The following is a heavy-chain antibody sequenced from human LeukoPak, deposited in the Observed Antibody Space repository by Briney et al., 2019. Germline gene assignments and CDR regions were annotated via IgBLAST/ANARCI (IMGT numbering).Heavy chain of an antibody. V-gene: IGHV1-69*13. Sequence: SVKVSCKASGGTFSSYAISWVRQAPGQGLEWMGGIIPIFGTANYAQKFQGRVTITADESTSTAYMELSSLRSEDTAVYYCARGQWLVPNYYYYMDVWGKGTTVTVSS. J-gene: IGHJ6*03. CDR2: IIPIFGTA. CDR3: ARGQWLVPNYYYYMDV. D-gene: IGHD6-19*01. CDR1: GGTFSSYA.